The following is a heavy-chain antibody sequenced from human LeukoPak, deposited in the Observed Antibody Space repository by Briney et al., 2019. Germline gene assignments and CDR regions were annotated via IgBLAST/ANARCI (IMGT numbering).Heavy chain of an antibody. CDR2: ISGGSSGST. J-gene: IGHJ6*03. Sequence: GGSLRLSCAASGFTFSSYAMSWVRQAPGKGLEWLSVISGGSSGSTYYADSVTGRFTVSRDNSKNTVDLQMNSLRAEDTALYYCAKDWGNYFDRSGTYLMSSYMDVWGKGTTVTVSS. D-gene: IGHD3-22*01. CDR1: GFTFSSYA. V-gene: IGHV3-23*01. CDR3: AKDWGNYFDRSGTYLMSSYMDV.